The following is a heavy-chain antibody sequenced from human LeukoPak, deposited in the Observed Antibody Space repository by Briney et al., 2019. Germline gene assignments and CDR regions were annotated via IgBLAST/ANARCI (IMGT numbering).Heavy chain of an antibody. CDR3: ARDSRGIFGVVIAFDY. J-gene: IGHJ4*02. CDR1: GFTFSSYS. V-gene: IGHV3-48*02. CDR2: ISSSSSTI. Sequence: PGGSRRLSCAASGFTFSSYSMNWVRQAPGKGLEWVSYISSSSSTIYYADSVKGRFTISRDNAKNSLYLQMNSLRDEDTAVYYCARDSRGIFGVVIAFDYWGQGTLVTVSS. D-gene: IGHD3-3*01.